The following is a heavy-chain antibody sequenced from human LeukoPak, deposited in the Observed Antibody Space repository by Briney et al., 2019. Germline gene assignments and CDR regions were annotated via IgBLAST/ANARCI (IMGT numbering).Heavy chain of an antibody. CDR2: ISYDGSNK. CDR3: ARDHPRSGWYCTD. V-gene: IGHV3-30-3*01. D-gene: IGHD6-19*01. J-gene: IGHJ4*02. CDR1: GFTFSSYA. Sequence: GGSLRLSCAASGFTFSSYAMHWVRQAPGKGLEWVAVISYDGSNKYYADSVKGRFTISRDNAKNSLYLQMNSLRAEDTAVYYCARDHPRSGWYCTDWGQGTLVTVSS.